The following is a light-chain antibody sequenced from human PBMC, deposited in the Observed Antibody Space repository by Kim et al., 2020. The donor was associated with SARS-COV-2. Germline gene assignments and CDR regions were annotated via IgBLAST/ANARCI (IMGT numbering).Light chain of an antibody. Sequence: QTSTFPCIGNSDNVGDQGAAWLQQHPGRPPKFLSSRNNNRPSGVSERFSASRSLNTASLTITGLQPEDEADYYCAAWDSSLNAWVFGGGTQLTVL. CDR2: RNN. J-gene: IGLJ3*02. V-gene: IGLV10-54*04. CDR1: SDNVGDQG. CDR3: AAWDSSLNAWV.